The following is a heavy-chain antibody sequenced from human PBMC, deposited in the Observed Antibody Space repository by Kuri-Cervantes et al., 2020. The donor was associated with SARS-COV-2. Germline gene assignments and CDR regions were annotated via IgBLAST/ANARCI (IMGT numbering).Heavy chain of an antibody. CDR3: AKRYCSGGNCYSFFDS. J-gene: IGHJ4*02. Sequence: GESLKISCVASRFTFNSWVRQAPGKGLEWVSGVSSSGGCTYYVDSMKGRFTISRDNSKNTLYLQMNSLRAEDTALYYCAKRYCSGGNCYSFFDSWGQGTLVTVSS. CDR2: VSSSGGCT. V-gene: IGHV3-23*01. D-gene: IGHD2-15*01. CDR1: RFTFNS.